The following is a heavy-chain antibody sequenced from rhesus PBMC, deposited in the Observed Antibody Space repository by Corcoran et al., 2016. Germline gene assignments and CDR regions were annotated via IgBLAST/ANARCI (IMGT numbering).Heavy chain of an antibody. Sequence: QVQLQESGPGLVQPSETLSLTCAVSGCSIRSGYYWGWIRQPPGEGLEYIGYIRGCSERHYYNPSLKSRVTISKDASKNQFSRKLISVTAADTAVYYCARNIAAAEDWGQGVLVTVSS. CDR3: ARNIAAAED. V-gene: IGHV4-99*01. CDR2: IRGCSERH. CDR1: GCSIRSGYY. D-gene: IGHD6-25*01. J-gene: IGHJ4*01.